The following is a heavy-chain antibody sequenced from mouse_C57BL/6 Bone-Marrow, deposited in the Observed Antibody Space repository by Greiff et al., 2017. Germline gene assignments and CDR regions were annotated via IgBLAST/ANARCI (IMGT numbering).Heavy chain of an antibody. D-gene: IGHD2-4*01. Sequence: EVQVVESGAGLVKPGGSLKLSCAASGFTFSSYAMSWVRQTPEKRLEWVAYISSGGDYIYYADTVKGRFTISRDNARNTLYLQMSSLKSEDTAMYYCTVYYDYDDYFDYWGQGTTLTVSS. CDR2: ISSGGDYI. CDR3: TVYYDYDDYFDY. V-gene: IGHV5-9-1*02. CDR1: GFTFSSYA. J-gene: IGHJ2*01.